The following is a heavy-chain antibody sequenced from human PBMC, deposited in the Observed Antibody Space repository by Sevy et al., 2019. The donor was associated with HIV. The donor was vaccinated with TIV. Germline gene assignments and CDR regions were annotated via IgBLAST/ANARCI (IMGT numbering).Heavy chain of an antibody. CDR2: ISHDTTVK. D-gene: IGHD3-9*01. CDR3: ARDADWSLNY. Sequence: GGSLRLSCAASGFTFSDYVMHWVRQAPVKGLEWLARISHDTTVKYYADSLKGRFTISRDNYKNILYLQMNSLRHEDTAVYHCARDADWSLNYWGQGTLVTVSS. J-gene: IGHJ4*02. CDR1: GFTFSDYV. V-gene: IGHV3-30*04.